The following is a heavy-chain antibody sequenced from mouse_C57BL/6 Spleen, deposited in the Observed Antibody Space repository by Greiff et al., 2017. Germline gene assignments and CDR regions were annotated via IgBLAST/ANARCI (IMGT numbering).Heavy chain of an antibody. CDR1: GFTFSDYG. D-gene: IGHD1-1*01. CDR3: ARAATVVSRD. V-gene: IGHV5-17*01. CDR2: ISSGSSTI. J-gene: IGHJ2*01. Sequence: EVQLVESGGGLVKPGGSLKLSCAASGFTFSDYGMHWVRQAPEKGLEWVAYISSGSSTIYYADTVKGRFTISRDNAKNTLFLQMTGLRSEDTAMYYCARAATVVSRDWGQGTTLTVSS.